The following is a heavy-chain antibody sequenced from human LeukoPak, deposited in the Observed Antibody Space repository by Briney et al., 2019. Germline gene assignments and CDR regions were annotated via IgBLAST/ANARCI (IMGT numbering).Heavy chain of an antibody. CDR2: ISSSGTSI. CDR3: ARHTGPYYSSGSYGLDV. Sequence: GGSLRLSCAASGFTSSAYDMNWVRQAPGKGLEWDSSISSSGTSIYYAESSKGRFTISRDNAKNSLYLQMNSLRAEDTAVYYCARHTGPYYSSGSYGLDVWGQGTTVIVSS. D-gene: IGHD3-10*01. V-gene: IGHV3-21*01. CDR1: GFTSSAYD. J-gene: IGHJ6*02.